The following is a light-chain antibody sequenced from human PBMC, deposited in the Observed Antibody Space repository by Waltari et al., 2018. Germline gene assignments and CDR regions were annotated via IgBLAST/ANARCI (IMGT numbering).Light chain of an antibody. V-gene: IGLV2-11*01. CDR2: DVS. CDR1: SSDVGGYNY. J-gene: IGLJ3*02. Sequence: QSALTQPRSVSGSPGQSVTISCPGTSSDVGGYNYVPWYQHHPGKPPKLMIYDVSKRPSGVPDRFSGSKSGNTASLTISGLQAEDEADYYCCSYAGSYTSDWVFGGGTKLTVL. CDR3: CSYAGSYTSDWV.